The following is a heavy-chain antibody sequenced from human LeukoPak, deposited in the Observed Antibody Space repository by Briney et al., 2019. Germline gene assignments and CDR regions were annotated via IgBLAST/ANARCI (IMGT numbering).Heavy chain of an antibody. J-gene: IGHJ5*02. V-gene: IGHV1-8*01. D-gene: IGHD2-2*01. CDR3: ARGNPPVLFGVYQLLSGWFDP. CDR2: MNPNSGNT. CDR1: GYTFTSYD. Sequence: ASVTVSCKASGYTFTSYDINWVRQATGQGLEWMGWMNPNSGNTGYAQKFQGRVTMTRNTSISTAYMELSSLRSEDTAVYYCARGNPPVLFGVYQLLSGWFDPWGQGTLVTVSS.